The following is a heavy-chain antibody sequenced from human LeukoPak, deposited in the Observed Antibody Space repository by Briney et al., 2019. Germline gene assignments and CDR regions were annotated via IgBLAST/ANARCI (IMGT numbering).Heavy chain of an antibody. CDR3: ARVRNQRNYFDY. V-gene: IGHV3-21*01. Sequence: GGSLRLSCAASGFAFSTHNMNWVRQAPGKGLEWVSSIGRDSSYIYYADSLKGRFTISRDNAKNSLYLQMNSLRAEDTAVYYCARVRNQRNYFDYWGQGTLVTVSS. D-gene: IGHD2-2*01. CDR1: GFAFSTHN. CDR2: IGRDSSYI. J-gene: IGHJ4*02.